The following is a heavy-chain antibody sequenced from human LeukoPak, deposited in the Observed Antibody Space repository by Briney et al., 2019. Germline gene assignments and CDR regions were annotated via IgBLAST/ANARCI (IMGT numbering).Heavy chain of an antibody. D-gene: IGHD1-1*01. CDR2: IRYDGINK. CDR1: AFTFSSYG. V-gene: IGHV3-30*02. Sequence: GGSLRLSCAASAFTFSSYGMHWVRQAPGKGLEWVAFIRYDGINKYYADSVEGRISISRDNSKNTLYLQMNSLRAEDTAVYYCARDRYGNWGQGTLVTVSS. CDR3: ARDRYGN. J-gene: IGHJ4*02.